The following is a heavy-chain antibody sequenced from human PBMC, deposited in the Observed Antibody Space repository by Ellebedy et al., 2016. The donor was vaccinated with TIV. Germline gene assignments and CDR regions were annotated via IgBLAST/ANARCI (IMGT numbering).Heavy chain of an antibody. CDR3: ARNRGYSGYGDLDY. CDR1: GGTFSSYA. D-gene: IGHD5-12*01. CDR2: IIPILGIA. V-gene: IGHV1-69*04. J-gene: IGHJ4*02. Sequence: AASVKVSCKASGGTFSSYAISWVRQAPGQGLEWMGRIIPILGIANYAQKFLGRVTITADKSTNTAYMELSSLRSEDTAVYYCARNRGYSGYGDLDYWGQGTLVTVSS.